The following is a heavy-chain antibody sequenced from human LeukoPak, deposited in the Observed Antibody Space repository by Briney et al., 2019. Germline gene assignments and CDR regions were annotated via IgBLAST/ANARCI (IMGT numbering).Heavy chain of an antibody. CDR2: ITGSGGNT. CDR1: GFIFSSYS. D-gene: IGHD2-15*01. CDR3: AVVAATRVDY. Sequence: PGGSLRFSCAASGFIFSSYSMSWVRQAPGKGLEWVSVITGSGGNTYYADSVKGRFTISKDNSKNTVYLQMSSLRVDDTAVYYCAVVAATRVDYWGQGTLVTVSS. V-gene: IGHV3-23*01. J-gene: IGHJ4*02.